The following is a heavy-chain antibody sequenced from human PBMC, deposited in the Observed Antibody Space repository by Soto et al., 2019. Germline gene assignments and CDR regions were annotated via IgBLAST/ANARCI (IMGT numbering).Heavy chain of an antibody. Sequence: PSQTLSLTCAISGDSVSSNSAAWNWIRQSPSRGLEWLGRTYYRSKWYNDYAVSVKSRITINPDTSKNQFSLQLNSVTPEDTAVYYCARGPRQQWLVHSYYYGMDVWGQGTTVTAP. CDR3: ARGPRQQWLVHSYYYGMDV. CDR2: TYYRSKWYN. J-gene: IGHJ6*02. CDR1: GDSVSSNSAA. V-gene: IGHV6-1*01. D-gene: IGHD6-19*01.